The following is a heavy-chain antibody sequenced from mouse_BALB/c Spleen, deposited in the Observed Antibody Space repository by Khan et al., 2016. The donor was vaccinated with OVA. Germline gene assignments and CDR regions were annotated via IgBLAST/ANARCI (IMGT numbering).Heavy chain of an antibody. CDR3: ARNGIYYYAMDY. V-gene: IGHV14-3*02. CDR2: IDPANGNT. J-gene: IGHJ4*01. D-gene: IGHD2-1*01. CDR1: GFNIKDTY. Sequence: VQLKESGAELVKPGASVKLSCTASGFNIKDTYMHWVKQRPEQGLEWIGRIDPANGNTKYDPKFQGKSTITADTSSNTAYLQLSSLTSEDTAVYYCARNGIYYYAMDYWGQGTSGTVSS.